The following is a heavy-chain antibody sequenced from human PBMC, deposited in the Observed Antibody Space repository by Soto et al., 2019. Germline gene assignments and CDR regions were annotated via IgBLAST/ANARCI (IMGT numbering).Heavy chain of an antibody. J-gene: IGHJ4*02. D-gene: IGHD4-17*01. V-gene: IGHV3-30-3*01. CDR2: ISYDGSNK. CDR3: ARDPRYYTSMTTVTIIDY. CDR1: GFTFSSYA. Sequence: PGVSLRLSCAASGFTFSSYAMHWVRQAPGKGLEWVAVISYDGSNKYYADSVKGRFTISRDNSKNTLYLQMNSLRAEDTAVYYCARDPRYYTSMTTVTIIDYWGQGTLVTVSS.